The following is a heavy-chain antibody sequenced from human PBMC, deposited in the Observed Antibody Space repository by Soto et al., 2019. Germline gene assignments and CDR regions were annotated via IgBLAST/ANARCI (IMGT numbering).Heavy chain of an antibody. V-gene: IGHV3-23*01. CDR2: ISGSGGST. D-gene: IGHD4-17*01. CDR1: EFTFSSYA. Sequence: EGQLLESGGGLVQPGGSLRLSCAVSEFTFSSYAMSWVRQAPGKGLEWVSVISGSGGSTYYADSVKGRFTISRDNAKNTLYLQMNSLRAEDTAVYYCAKEPGDGDYWYFDLWGRGTLVIVSS. CDR3: AKEPGDGDYWYFDL. J-gene: IGHJ2*01.